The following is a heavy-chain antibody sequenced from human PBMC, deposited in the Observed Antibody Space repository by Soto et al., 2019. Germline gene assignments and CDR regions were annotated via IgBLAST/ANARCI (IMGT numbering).Heavy chain of an antibody. D-gene: IGHD3-9*01. Sequence: GGSLRLSCAASGFTFSSYAMSWFRQAPGKGLEWVSAISGSGGSTYYADSVKGRFTISRDNSKNTLYLQMNSLRAEDTAVYYCAKAAPTYYDILTGSAGAFDIWGQGTMVTVSS. CDR2: ISGSGGST. CDR1: GFTFSSYA. J-gene: IGHJ3*02. V-gene: IGHV3-23*01. CDR3: AKAAPTYYDILTGSAGAFDI.